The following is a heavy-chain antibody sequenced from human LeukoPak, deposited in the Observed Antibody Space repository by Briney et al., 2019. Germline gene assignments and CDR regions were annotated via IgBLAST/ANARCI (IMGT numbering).Heavy chain of an antibody. D-gene: IGHD3-22*01. V-gene: IGHV3-74*01. Sequence: PGGSLRLSCAASGFTFSSYWLHWVRQAPGKGLVWVSRINTDGSTTDYADSVKGRFTISRDNAKNSLHLQMNSLRAEDMAVYYCARDPFRDYDSSGYFDFWGQGTPVTVSS. CDR2: INTDGSTT. CDR1: GFTFSSYW. CDR3: ARDPFRDYDSSGYFDF. J-gene: IGHJ4*02.